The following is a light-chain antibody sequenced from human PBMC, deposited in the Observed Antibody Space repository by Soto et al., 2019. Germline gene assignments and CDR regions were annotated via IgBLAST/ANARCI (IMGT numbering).Light chain of an antibody. J-gene: IGLJ1*01. CDR3: SSYTSSSTYV. V-gene: IGLV2-14*01. CDR1: SSVVGGYNY. Sequence: QSVLTQPASVSGSPWQSITISCTGTSSVVGGYNYVSWYQQHPGKAPKLMIYDVSNRPSGVSNRFSGSKSGNTASLTISGLQAEDEADYYCSSYTSSSTYVFGTGTKVTVL. CDR2: DVS.